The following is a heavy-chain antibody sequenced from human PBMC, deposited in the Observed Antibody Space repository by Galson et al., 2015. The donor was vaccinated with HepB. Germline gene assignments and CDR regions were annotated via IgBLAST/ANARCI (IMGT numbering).Heavy chain of an antibody. D-gene: IGHD3-10*01. J-gene: IGHJ3*02. CDR2: ISAYNGNT. CDR3: ARGRWGSGSYGGAFDI. Sequence: SVKVSCKASGYTFTSYGISWVRQAPGQGLEWMGWISAYNGNTNYAQKFQGRVTITADESTSTAYMELSSLRSEDTAVYYCARGRWGSGSYGGAFDIWGQGTMVTVSS. CDR1: GYTFTSYG. V-gene: IGHV1-18*04.